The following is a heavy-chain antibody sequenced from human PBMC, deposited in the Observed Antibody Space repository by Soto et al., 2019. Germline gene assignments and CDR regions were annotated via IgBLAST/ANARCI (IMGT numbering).Heavy chain of an antibody. Sequence: QVQLQESGPGLVKPSQTLSLTCTVSGGSINSGGYYWSWIRQHPGKGLEWIGYIYYSGSTYYNPSLKSRVTISVDTSKNQFSLKLSSVTAADTAVYYCARLKPVTQDFDYWGQGTLVTVSS. CDR1: GGSINSGGYY. D-gene: IGHD4-17*01. J-gene: IGHJ4*02. CDR3: ARLKPVTQDFDY. V-gene: IGHV4-31*03. CDR2: IYYSGST.